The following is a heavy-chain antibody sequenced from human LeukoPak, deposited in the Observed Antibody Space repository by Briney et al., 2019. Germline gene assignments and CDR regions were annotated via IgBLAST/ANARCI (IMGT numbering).Heavy chain of an antibody. Sequence: GGSLRLSCAASGFTFSSYSMNWVRQAPGKGLEWVSSISSSSSYIYYADSVKGRFTISRDNAKNSLYLQMNSLRAEDTAVYYCARSLNCISSKCEGFDYWGQGTLVTVSS. V-gene: IGHV3-21*01. D-gene: IGHD2-2*01. CDR2: ISSSSSYI. J-gene: IGHJ4*02. CDR1: GFTFSSYS. CDR3: ARSLNCISSKCEGFDY.